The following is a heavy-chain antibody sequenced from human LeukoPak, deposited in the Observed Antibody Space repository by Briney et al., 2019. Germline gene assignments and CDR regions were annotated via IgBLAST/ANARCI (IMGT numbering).Heavy chain of an antibody. J-gene: IGHJ4*02. D-gene: IGHD3-16*02. Sequence: ASVKVSCKVSGYTLTELSMHWVRQAPGKGLEWMGGFDPEDGETIYAQRFQGRVTMTEDTSTDTAYMELSSLRSEDTAVYDCASRIYDYVWGSYRYTGSYFDYWGQGTLVTVSS. CDR3: ASRIYDYVWGSYRYTGSYFDY. CDR1: GYTLTELS. CDR2: FDPEDGET. V-gene: IGHV1-24*01.